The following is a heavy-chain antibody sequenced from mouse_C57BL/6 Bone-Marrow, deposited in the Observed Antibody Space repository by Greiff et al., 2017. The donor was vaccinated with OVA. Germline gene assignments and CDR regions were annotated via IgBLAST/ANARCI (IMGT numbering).Heavy chain of an antibody. V-gene: IGHV1-61*01. CDR3: ARRAYGNYNFDY. CDR2: IYPSDSET. J-gene: IGHJ2*01. Sequence: QVQLQQPGAELVRPGSSVKLSCKASGYTFTSYWMDWVKQRPGQGLEWIGNIYPSDSETHYNQKFKDKATLTVDKSSSTAYMQLSSLTSEDSAVYYCARRAYGNYNFDYWGQGTTLTVSS. D-gene: IGHD2-1*01. CDR1: GYTFTSYW.